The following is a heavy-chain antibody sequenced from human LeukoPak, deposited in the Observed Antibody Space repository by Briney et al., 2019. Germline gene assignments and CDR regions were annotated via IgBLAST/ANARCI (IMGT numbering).Heavy chain of an antibody. Sequence: SETLSLTCTVSGGSISSGGYYWGWIRQPPGKGLEWIGSIYYSGSTYYNPSLKSRVTISVDTSKNQFSLKLSSVTAADTAVYYCARVIKQLEDAFDIWGQGTMVTVSS. J-gene: IGHJ3*02. CDR3: ARVIKQLEDAFDI. D-gene: IGHD6-6*01. CDR1: GGSISSGGYY. CDR2: IYYSGST. V-gene: IGHV4-39*07.